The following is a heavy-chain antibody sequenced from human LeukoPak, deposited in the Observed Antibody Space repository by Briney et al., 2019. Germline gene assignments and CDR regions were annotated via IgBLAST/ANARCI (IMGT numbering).Heavy chain of an antibody. V-gene: IGHV4-39*07. CDR3: ARGPSYYYDSSGYPPDAFDI. CDR1: GGSISSGGYY. Sequence: SETLSLTCTVSGGSISSGGYYWSWIRQPPGKGLEWIGEINHSGSTNYNPSLKSRVTISVDTSKNQFSLKLSSVTAADTAVYYCARGPSYYYDSSGYPPDAFDIWGQGTMVTVSS. J-gene: IGHJ3*02. D-gene: IGHD3-22*01. CDR2: INHSGST.